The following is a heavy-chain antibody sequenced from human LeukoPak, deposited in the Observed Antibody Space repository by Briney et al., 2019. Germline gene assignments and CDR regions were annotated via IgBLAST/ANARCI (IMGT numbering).Heavy chain of an antibody. CDR1: GFTFSSYS. V-gene: IGHV3-21*01. CDR2: ISSSSYI. Sequence: GGPLRLSWAASGFTFSSYSMTWVRQAPGKGLGWVSSISSSSYIYYADSVKGRFTISRDNAKNSLYLQMNSLRAEDTAVYYCARDDGSGSYSFGYWDQGTLVTVSS. CDR3: ARDDGSGSYSFGY. J-gene: IGHJ4*02. D-gene: IGHD3-10*01.